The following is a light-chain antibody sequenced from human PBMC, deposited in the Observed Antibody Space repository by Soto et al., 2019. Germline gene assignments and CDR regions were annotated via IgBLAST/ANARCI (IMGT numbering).Light chain of an antibody. CDR3: QQRSNWPPSIT. V-gene: IGKV3-11*01. CDR2: GAS. CDR1: QIIRTN. Sequence: ETVMTQSPAPLSVSPGGRVTPSCRSSQIIRTNLAWYQQKPGQAPRLLLYGASNRATGIPARFSGSGSGTDFTLTISSLEPEEFAVYYCQQRSNWPPSITLGQGTRLEIK. J-gene: IGKJ5*01.